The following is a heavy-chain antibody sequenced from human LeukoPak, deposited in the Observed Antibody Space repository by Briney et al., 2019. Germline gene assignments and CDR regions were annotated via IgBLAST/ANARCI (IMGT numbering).Heavy chain of an antibody. D-gene: IGHD3-22*01. V-gene: IGHV3-23*01. CDR2: ISGSGGGVYT. Sequence: GGSLRLSCAASGFTFSNYAMSWVRQAPGKGRGWVSAISGSGGGVYTSYADSVKGRFTIPRDNSKKTLYLQMNSLRAEDTAVYSCARADDGTGYPQLPFSYGGRGTLVTVSS. CDR3: ARADDGTGYPQLPFSY. J-gene: IGHJ4*02. CDR1: GFTFSNYA.